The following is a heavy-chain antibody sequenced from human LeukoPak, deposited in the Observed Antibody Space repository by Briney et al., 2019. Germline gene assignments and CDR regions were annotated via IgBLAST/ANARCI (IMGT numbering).Heavy chain of an antibody. V-gene: IGHV6-1*01. D-gene: IGHD2-2*01. Sequence: SQTLSLTCAISGDSVSSNSVTWNWIRQSPSRGLEWLGRTYYRSTWYNDYAVSVRGRITVNPDTSKNQFSLHPNSVTPEDTAVYYCARRLTQYDCFDPWGQGILVTVSS. CDR3: ARRLTQYDCFDP. J-gene: IGHJ5*02. CDR2: TYYRSTWYN. CDR1: GDSVSSNSVT.